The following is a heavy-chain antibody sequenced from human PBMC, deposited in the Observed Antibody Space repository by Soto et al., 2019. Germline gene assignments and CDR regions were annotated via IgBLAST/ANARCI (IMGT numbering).Heavy chain of an antibody. CDR1: AFTFNNYA. J-gene: IGHJ4*02. CDR3: AKSRYSDSSGDFYDY. V-gene: IGHV3-23*01. CDR2: IGGSGRTT. D-gene: IGHD3-22*01. Sequence: EVQLLESGGGLVQPGGSLSLSCAASAFTFNNYAMSWVRQAPGKGLEWVSGIGGSGRTTYYADSAKGRFTISRDNSNNTLFLQMNSLRAEDTAVYYCAKSRYSDSSGDFYDYWGQGTLVTVSS.